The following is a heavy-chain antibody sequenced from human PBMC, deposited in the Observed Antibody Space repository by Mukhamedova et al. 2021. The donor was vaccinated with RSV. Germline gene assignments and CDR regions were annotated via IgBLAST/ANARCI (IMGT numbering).Heavy chain of an antibody. Sequence: GRFTISRDNSKNTLYLQMNSLRAEDTAVYYCARGLYVWGSYRYGHNDAFDIWGQGTMVTVSS. J-gene: IGHJ3*02. D-gene: IGHD3-16*02. V-gene: IGHV3-30*07. CDR3: ARGLYVWGSYRYGHNDAFDI.